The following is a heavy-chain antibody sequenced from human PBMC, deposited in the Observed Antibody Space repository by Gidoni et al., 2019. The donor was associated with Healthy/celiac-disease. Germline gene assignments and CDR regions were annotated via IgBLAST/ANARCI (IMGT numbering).Heavy chain of an antibody. CDR1: GFTVSSYA. J-gene: IGHJ4*02. CDR2: ISGSGGST. D-gene: IGHD3-22*01. Sequence: EVQLLESGGGLVQPGGSLRLSCAASGFTVSSYAMRWVRQAPGKGLELVSAISGSGGSTYYADSVKGRFTISRDNSKNTLYLQMNSLRAEDTAVYYCATLGSYYYDSSGYYGGTYFDYWGQGTLVTVSS. V-gene: IGHV3-23*01. CDR3: ATLGSYYYDSSGYYGGTYFDY.